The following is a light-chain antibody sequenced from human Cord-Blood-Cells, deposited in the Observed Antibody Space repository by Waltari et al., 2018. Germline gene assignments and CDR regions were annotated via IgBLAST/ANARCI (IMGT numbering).Light chain of an antibody. Sequence: QSALTQPASVSGSPGQSITISCTGTSSDVGSYNLVSWYQQHPGKAPKLMIYEGSKRPSGVSNRFSDSKSGNTASLTISGLQAEDEADYYCCSYADSSTYVFGTGTKVTVL. CDR3: CSYADSSTYV. V-gene: IGLV2-23*01. CDR2: EGS. CDR1: SSDVGSYNL. J-gene: IGLJ1*01.